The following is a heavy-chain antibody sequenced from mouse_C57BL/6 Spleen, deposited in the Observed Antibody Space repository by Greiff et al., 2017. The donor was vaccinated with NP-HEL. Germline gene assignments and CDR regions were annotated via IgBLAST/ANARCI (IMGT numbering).Heavy chain of an antibody. D-gene: IGHD1-1*01. Sequence: VQLQQSGPELVKPGASVKISCKASGYAFSSSWMNWVKQRPGKGLEWIGRIYPGDGDTNYNGKFKGKATLTADKSSSTAYMQLSSLTSEDSAVYVCARWRTTVVASDYWGQGTTLTVSS. CDR3: ARWRTTVVASDY. CDR2: IYPGDGDT. V-gene: IGHV1-82*01. CDR1: GYAFSSSW. J-gene: IGHJ2*01.